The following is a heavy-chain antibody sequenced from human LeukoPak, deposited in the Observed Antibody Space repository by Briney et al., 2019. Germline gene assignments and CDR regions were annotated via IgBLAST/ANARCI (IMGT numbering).Heavy chain of an antibody. Sequence: GGSLRLSCAASGFTFSSYAMSWVRQAPGKGLEWVSAISGSGGSTYYADSVKGRFTISRDNSKNTLYLQMNSLRAEDTAVYYCAKDRTLITMVRGVIDFDYWGQGTLVTVSS. V-gene: IGHV3-23*01. CDR2: ISGSGGST. J-gene: IGHJ4*02. D-gene: IGHD3-10*01. CDR3: AKDRTLITMVRGVIDFDY. CDR1: GFTFSSYA.